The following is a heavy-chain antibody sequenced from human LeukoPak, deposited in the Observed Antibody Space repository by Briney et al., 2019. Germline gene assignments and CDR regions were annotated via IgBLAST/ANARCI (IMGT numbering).Heavy chain of an antibody. CDR3: ATATLGGNGYYFDY. V-gene: IGHV3-11*04. D-gene: IGHD3-10*01. CDR2: ISRSGSTI. CDR1: GFTVSSNY. Sequence: GVSLRLSCAASGFTVSSNYMSWVRQAPGKGLEWVSYISRSGSTIYYADSVKGRFTISRDNAKNSLYLQMNSLRAEDTGVYYCATATLGGNGYYFDYWGQGTLVTVSS. J-gene: IGHJ4*02.